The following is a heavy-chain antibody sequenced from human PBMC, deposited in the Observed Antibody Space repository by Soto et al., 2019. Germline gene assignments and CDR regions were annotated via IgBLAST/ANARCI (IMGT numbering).Heavy chain of an antibody. J-gene: IGHJ3*02. CDR2: MSHSGGT. CDR1: GGFVSSGSYY. Sequence: QVQLQQWGAGLLKPSETLSLTCAVYGGFVSSGSYYWSWIRQPPGKGLEWIGEMSHSGGTHFNQSLKRRVTISVDTDYNQFAIKMSSVAAAYTALYYCARVERGTATPVVDAFDICGPGTMDTVSS. V-gene: IGHV4-34*01. CDR3: ARVERGTATPVVDAFDI. D-gene: IGHD2-21*02.